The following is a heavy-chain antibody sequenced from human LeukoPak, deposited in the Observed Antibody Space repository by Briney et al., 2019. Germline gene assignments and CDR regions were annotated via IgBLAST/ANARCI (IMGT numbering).Heavy chain of an antibody. CDR2: IWYDGSNK. Sequence: GGSLRLSSAASGFTFSSYGMHWVRQAPGKGLEWVAVIWYDGSNKYYADSVKGRFTLSRDNSKNTLYLQMNSLRAEDTAVYYCAREYPPRYYYDSSGYLDYWGQGTLVTVSS. D-gene: IGHD3-22*01. CDR1: GFTFSSYG. J-gene: IGHJ4*02. V-gene: IGHV3-33*01. CDR3: AREYPPRYYYDSSGYLDY.